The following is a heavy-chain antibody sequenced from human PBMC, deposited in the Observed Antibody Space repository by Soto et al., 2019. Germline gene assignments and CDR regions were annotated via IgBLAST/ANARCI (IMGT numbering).Heavy chain of an antibody. Sequence: QVQLQESGPGLVKPSGTLSLTCAVSGGSVSGDSWWSWVRQSPGKGLEWIGEIFRSGTTFYNPSLKSRITISIDKSKTHFSLKLTSVPAAATAVYYCAGGGDYTWPSWGQGTLVTVSS. CDR1: GGSVSGDSW. CDR3: AGGGDYTWPS. V-gene: IGHV4-4*02. CDR2: IFRSGTT. J-gene: IGHJ5*02. D-gene: IGHD4-17*01.